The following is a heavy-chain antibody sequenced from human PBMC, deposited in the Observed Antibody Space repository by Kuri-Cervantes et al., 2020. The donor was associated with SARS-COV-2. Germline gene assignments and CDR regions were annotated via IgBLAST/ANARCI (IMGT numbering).Heavy chain of an antibody. V-gene: IGHV4-4*07. CDR2: IHSSGST. CDR1: GGSISSYY. Sequence: SETLSLTCTVSGGSISSYYWSWIRQPAGKGLEWIWRIHSSGSTNYNPSLKSRVTISVDTSKNQFSLKLSSVTAADTAVYYCASTAAGYYGMDVWGQGTTVTVSS. J-gene: IGHJ6*02. CDR3: ASTAAGYYGMDV. D-gene: IGHD6-13*01.